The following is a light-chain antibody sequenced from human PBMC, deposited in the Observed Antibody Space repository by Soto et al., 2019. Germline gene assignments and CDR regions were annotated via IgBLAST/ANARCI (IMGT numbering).Light chain of an antibody. V-gene: IGKV1-39*01. J-gene: IGKJ2*01. CDR1: QSIDYY. CDR3: QQSYSISYT. Sequence: DIQMTQSPSSLSASVGDRVTITCRASQSIDYYLNWYQQKPGKAPKLLIYAASSFQSGVPSRFSGDGSGKDFTLTISSLQPEDFATYYCQQSYSISYTFGQGTKLEVK. CDR2: AAS.